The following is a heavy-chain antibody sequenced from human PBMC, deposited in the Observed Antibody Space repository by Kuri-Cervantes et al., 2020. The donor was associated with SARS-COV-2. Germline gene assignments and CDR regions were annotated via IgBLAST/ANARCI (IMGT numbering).Heavy chain of an antibody. CDR2: ISGSGGST. CDR3: AKGGRGIVVVPAAIIFDY. CDR1: GFTFSSYA. D-gene: IGHD2-2*02. J-gene: IGHJ4*02. Sequence: GGSLRLSCAASGFTFSSYAMSWVRQAPGKGLEWVSAISGSGGSTYYADSVKGRFTISRDNSKNTLYLQMSSLRAEDTAVYYCAKGGRGIVVVPAAIIFDYWGQGTLVTVSS. V-gene: IGHV3-23*01.